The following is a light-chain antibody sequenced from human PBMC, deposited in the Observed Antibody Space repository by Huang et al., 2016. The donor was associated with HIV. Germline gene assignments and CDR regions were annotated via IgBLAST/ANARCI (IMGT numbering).Light chain of an antibody. CDR2: GAS. CDR3: QHYKT. J-gene: IGKJ2*01. Sequence: EIVMTQSPVTLSGSPGERVTLSCRTSQSFSTNLDWYQQKPGQSPRLLLYGASTRATYIPARFSGSGSGTEFTLTITSLQSEDFAVYSCQHYKTFGRGTKLEIK. CDR1: QSFSTN. V-gene: IGKV3-15*01.